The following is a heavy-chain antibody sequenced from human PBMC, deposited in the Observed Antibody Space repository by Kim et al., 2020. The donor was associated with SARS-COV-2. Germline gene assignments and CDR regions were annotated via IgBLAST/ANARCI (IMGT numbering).Heavy chain of an antibody. CDR3: RTSVSPHYDFWSGYLVGRNIPDY. Sequence: GGSLRLSCAASGFTFSSYAMSWVRQAPGKGLEWVSAISGSGGSTYYADSVKGRFTISRDNSKNTLYLQMNSLRAEDTAVYYCRTSVSPHYDFWSGYLVGRNIPDYWGQGTLVTVSS. D-gene: IGHD3-3*01. J-gene: IGHJ4*02. V-gene: IGHV3-23*01. CDR1: GFTFSSYA. CDR2: ISGSGGST.